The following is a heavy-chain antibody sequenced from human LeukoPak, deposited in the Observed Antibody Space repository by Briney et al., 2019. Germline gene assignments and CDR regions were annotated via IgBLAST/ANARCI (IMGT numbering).Heavy chain of an antibody. D-gene: IGHD3-10*02. V-gene: IGHV3-15*01. Sequence: GGSLRLSCAAPGFTFSNAWMSWVRQAPGKGLEWVGRIKSKTDGGTTDYAAPVKGRFTISRDDSKNTLYLQMNSLKTEDTAVYYCTTAVFRGTPVNWGQGTLVTVSS. CDR1: GFTFSNAW. J-gene: IGHJ4*02. CDR3: TTAVFRGTPVN. CDR2: IKSKTDGGTT.